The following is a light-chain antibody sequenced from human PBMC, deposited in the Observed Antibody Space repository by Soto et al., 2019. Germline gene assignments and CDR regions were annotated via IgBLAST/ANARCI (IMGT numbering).Light chain of an antibody. CDR3: QQRGDWPPIT. Sequence: EVVVTQSPATLSVSPGERVTLSCRASRSVSTFLAWFQQKPGQPPRLLIYNASNRTTGIPARFSGSGSGTDFTLTISSLEPEDFAVYYCQQRGDWPPITFGQGTRLEIK. CDR2: NAS. J-gene: IGKJ5*01. CDR1: RSVSTF. V-gene: IGKV3-11*01.